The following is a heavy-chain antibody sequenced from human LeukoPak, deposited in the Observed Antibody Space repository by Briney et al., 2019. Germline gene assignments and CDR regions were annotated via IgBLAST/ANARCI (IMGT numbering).Heavy chain of an antibody. V-gene: IGHV3-21*01. Sequence: PGGSLRLSCSASGFSFSDYDMNWVRQAPGKGLEWVSAISGRSSHVYYGESVKGRFTISRDNAKNSLYLQLDSLGVEDTAVYYCGRAFPPLRTSSAGDLWGQGTLVSVSS. CDR3: GRAFPPLRTSSAGDL. CDR2: ISGRSSHV. J-gene: IGHJ1*01. CDR1: GFSFSDYD. D-gene: IGHD3-16*01.